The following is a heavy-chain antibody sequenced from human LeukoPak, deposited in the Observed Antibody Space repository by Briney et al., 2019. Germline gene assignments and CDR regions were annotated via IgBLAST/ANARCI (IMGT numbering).Heavy chain of an antibody. CDR2: IYSTGNT. J-gene: IGHJ4*02. Sequence: PSQTLSLTCTVSGGSISSGDRYWSWIRQSPGRGLEWIGYIYSTGNTYYNPSLKTRVIISVDTSKNQFSLELNSVTAADTAVYYCARDSHSYGYGGFDYWGQGILVTVSS. V-gene: IGHV4-30-4*01. CDR3: ARDSHSYGYGGFDY. CDR1: GGSISSGDRY. D-gene: IGHD5-18*01.